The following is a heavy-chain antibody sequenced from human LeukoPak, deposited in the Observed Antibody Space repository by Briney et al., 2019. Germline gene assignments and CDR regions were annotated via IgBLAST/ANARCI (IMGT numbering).Heavy chain of an antibody. V-gene: IGHV3-21*01. J-gene: IGHJ4*02. CDR2: ISSSSSYR. CDR1: GFTFSTYS. CDR3: ARDRGGIDY. D-gene: IGHD3-10*01. Sequence: GGSLRLSCAASGFTFSTYSMNWVRQAPGKGLEWVSSISSSSSYRYYADSVKGRSTVSRDNAENSLYLQMNSLRVEDTAVYFCARDRGGIDYWGQGTLVTVSS.